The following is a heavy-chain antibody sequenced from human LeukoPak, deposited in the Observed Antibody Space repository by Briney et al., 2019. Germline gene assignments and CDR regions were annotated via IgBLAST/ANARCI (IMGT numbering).Heavy chain of an antibody. J-gene: IGHJ4*02. CDR1: GYTLTGYY. CDR3: ARAYYYDRLHFDY. Sequence: ASVKVSCKASGYTLTGYYMHWVRQAPGQGLEWMGCINPNNGGTNYAQKFQGRVTMTRDTSISTAYMELSSLRSDDTAVYYCARAYYYDRLHFDYWGQGTLVTVSS. CDR2: INPNNGGT. D-gene: IGHD3-22*01. V-gene: IGHV1-2*02.